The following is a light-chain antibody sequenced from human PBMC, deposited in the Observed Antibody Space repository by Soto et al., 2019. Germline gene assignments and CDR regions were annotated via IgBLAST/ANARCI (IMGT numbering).Light chain of an antibody. CDR3: QQYGTSPRT. CDR2: AAS. CDR1: QTISNNY. V-gene: IGKV3-20*01. Sequence: EIVLTQSPGTLSLSPGEGATLSCRASQTISNNYLAWYQHKPGQAPRLLIYAASTRATGIPDRFSGSGSGADFTLTINRLEPEDFAVYYCQQYGTSPRTFGQGTKVEIK. J-gene: IGKJ1*01.